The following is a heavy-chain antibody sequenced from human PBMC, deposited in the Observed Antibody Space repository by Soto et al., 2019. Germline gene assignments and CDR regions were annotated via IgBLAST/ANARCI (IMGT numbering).Heavy chain of an antibody. CDR1: GFNFSTYG. V-gene: IGHV3-33*01. CDR3: TRDGSGYYYLDY. Sequence: GGSLRLSCAASGFNFSTYGMHWVRQAPGKGLEWVAVIWYDGGNRYYADSVKGRFTISRDNSKNTLYLQMNSLRAEDTAVYYCTRDGSGYYYLDYWGQGTLVTVSS. D-gene: IGHD3-22*01. J-gene: IGHJ4*02. CDR2: IWYDGGNR.